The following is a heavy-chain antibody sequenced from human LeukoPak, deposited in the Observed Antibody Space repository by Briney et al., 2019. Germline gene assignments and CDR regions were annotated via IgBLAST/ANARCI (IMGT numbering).Heavy chain of an antibody. CDR1: GFTFSSYA. CDR3: AKDSSWYGGGYYYYMDV. V-gene: IGHV3-23*01. J-gene: IGHJ6*03. D-gene: IGHD6-13*01. Sequence: PGGSLRLSCAASGFTFSSYAMSWVRQAPGKGLEWVSAISGSGGSTYYADSVKGRFTIFRDNSKNALYLQMNSLRAEDTAVYYCAKDSSWYGGGYYYYMDVWGKGTMVTVSS. CDR2: ISGSGGST.